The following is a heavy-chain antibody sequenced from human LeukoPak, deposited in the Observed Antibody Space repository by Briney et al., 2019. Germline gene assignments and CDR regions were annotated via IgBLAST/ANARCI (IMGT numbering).Heavy chain of an antibody. CDR2: MNPNSGNT. CDR3: ARVCGSSHTSIDY. J-gene: IGHJ4*02. D-gene: IGHD6-13*01. CDR1: GYTFTSYD. Sequence: ASVKVSCKASGYTFTSYDINWVRQATGQGLEWMGWMNPNSGNTGYAQKFQGRVTMTRNTSISTAYMELSSMRSEDTAVYYCARVCGSSHTSIDYWGQGTLVTVSS. V-gene: IGHV1-8*01.